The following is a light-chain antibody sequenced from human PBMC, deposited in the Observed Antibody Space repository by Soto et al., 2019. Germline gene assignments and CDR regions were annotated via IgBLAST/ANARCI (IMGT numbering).Light chain of an antibody. V-gene: IGKV1-12*01. Sequence: DVQMTQSPSSVSASVGDRVVITCRASLDIPNWLAWYQQKPGKPPKLLIYATSILRSGVASRFSAYRSGPDFTLIINGLQPDDFATYFCQQAVYSPLSFGGGTKVEIK. CDR2: ATS. CDR3: QQAVYSPLS. J-gene: IGKJ4*01. CDR1: LDIPNW.